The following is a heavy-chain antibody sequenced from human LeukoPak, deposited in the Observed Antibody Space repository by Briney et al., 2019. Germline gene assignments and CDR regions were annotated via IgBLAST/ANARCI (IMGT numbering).Heavy chain of an antibody. Sequence: GGSLRLSCAASGFTLSSHGMHWVRQAQGKGLEWVAGMWYDGSKEDYADSVKGRFTISRDMSKNTLNLQMNSLRVEDTAMFYCARDLSFGSLDFRGQGTLVTVSS. CDR1: GFTLSSHG. V-gene: IGHV3-33*01. CDR3: ARDLSFGSLDF. CDR2: MWYDGSKE. J-gene: IGHJ4*02. D-gene: IGHD1-26*01.